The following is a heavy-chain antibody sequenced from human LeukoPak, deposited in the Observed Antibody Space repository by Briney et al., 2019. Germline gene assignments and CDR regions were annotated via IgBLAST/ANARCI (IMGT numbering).Heavy chain of an antibody. Sequence: SVKVSCKASGGTFSSYAISWVRQAPGQGLEWMGGIIPIFGTANYAQKFQGRVTITADESTSTAYMELSSLRSEDTAVYYCARDRSITAAGFDYWGQGTLVTVSS. D-gene: IGHD6-13*01. CDR3: ARDRSITAAGFDY. CDR2: IIPIFGTA. V-gene: IGHV1-69*13. CDR1: GGTFSSYA. J-gene: IGHJ4*02.